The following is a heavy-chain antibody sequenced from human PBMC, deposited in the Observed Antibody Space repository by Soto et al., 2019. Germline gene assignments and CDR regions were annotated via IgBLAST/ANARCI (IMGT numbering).Heavy chain of an antibody. CDR3: ARRSGGRCYNY. CDR2: IYYSGST. V-gene: IGHV4-39*01. D-gene: IGHD2-15*01. CDR1: GGAVYSDGYY. J-gene: IGHJ4*02. Sequence: QLQLQESGPGLVKPLEPLSLICTVSGGAVYSDGYYWGWIRQPPGKGLEWIGNIYYSGSTYYNPSLKSRVTISIDTSKNQFSLKMNSVTAADTAVYYCARRSGGRCYNYWGQGTLVTVSS.